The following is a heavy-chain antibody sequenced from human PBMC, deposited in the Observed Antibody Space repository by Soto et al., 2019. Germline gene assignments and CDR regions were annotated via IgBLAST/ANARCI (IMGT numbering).Heavy chain of an antibody. V-gene: IGHV3-23*01. Sequence: PLGSLRLSCASSGFTFSSYAMSWVRHSPGKWLEWVSAISGSGGSTYYADSVKGRFTISRDNSKNTLYLQMNSLRAEDTAVYYCEKAAWAAAGIVTRVSWTTYYDYGWDGW. D-gene: IGHD6-25*01. CDR3: EKAAWAAAGIVTRVSWTTYYDYGWDG. J-gene: IGHJ6*01. CDR1: GFTFSSYA. CDR2: ISGSGGST.